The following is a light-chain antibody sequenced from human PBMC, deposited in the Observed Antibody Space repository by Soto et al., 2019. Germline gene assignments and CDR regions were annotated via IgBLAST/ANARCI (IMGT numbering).Light chain of an antibody. Sequence: DIRMTQSPSSVSASVGDRVTITCRASKGISSWLAWYQQKPGKAPKLLIYAASSLKSGVPSRFSGSGSGTDFTLTISSLQPEDFATYYCQQANSFPYTFGQGTKLEI. V-gene: IGKV1-12*01. CDR2: AAS. CDR3: QQANSFPYT. CDR1: KGISSW. J-gene: IGKJ2*01.